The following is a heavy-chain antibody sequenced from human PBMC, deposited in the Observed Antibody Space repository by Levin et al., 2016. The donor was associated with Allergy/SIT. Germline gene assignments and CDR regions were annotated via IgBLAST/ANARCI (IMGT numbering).Heavy chain of an antibody. V-gene: IGHV1-3*04. CDR1: GYTFTRYP. Sequence: ASVKVSCKASGYTFTRYPMHWVRQAPGQRLEWMGWINTGNGNTRYSQNFQGRVTFIRDTSASTAYMELSSLRSEDTAVYYCARELPSGGAALDYWGQGTLVTVSS. CDR3: ARELPSGGAALDY. J-gene: IGHJ4*02. D-gene: IGHD1-7*01. CDR2: INTGNGNT.